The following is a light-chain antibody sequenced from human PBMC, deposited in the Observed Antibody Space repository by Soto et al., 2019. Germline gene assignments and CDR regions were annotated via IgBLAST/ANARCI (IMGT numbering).Light chain of an antibody. CDR3: QQYYSIPWT. CDR2: WAS. J-gene: IGKJ1*01. CDR1: QSVLHNSNNKNY. V-gene: IGKV4-1*01. Sequence: DIVMTQSPDSLAVSLGEGATVNCKSSQSVLHNSNNKNYLAWYQQKPGQPPKLLIYWASTRESGVPDRFSGRGSGTDFTLPITSLQAEDVAVYYCQQYYSIPWTFCQGTKVEIK.